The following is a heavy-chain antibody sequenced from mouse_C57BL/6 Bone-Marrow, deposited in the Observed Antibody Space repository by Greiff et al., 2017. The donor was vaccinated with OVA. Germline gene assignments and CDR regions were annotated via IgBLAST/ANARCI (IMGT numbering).Heavy chain of an antibody. V-gene: IGHV3-1*01. Sequence: EVKLQESGPGMVKPSQSLSLTCTVTGYPITSGYDWHWIRHFPGNKLEWMGYIRYSGSTNYNPSLKSRISITHDTSKNHFFLKLNSVTTEDTATYYCARGSSGYGFAYWGQGTLVTVSA. CDR3: ARGSSGYGFAY. CDR2: IRYSGST. J-gene: IGHJ3*01. CDR1: GYPITSGYD. D-gene: IGHD3-2*02.